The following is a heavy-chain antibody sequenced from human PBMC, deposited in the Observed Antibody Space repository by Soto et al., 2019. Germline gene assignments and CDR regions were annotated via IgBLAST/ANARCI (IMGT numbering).Heavy chain of an antibody. D-gene: IGHD7-27*01. Sequence: PGGSLRLSCAASGFTFSSYAMSWVRQAPGKGLEWVSAISGSGGSTYYADSVKGRFTISRDNSKNTLYLQMNSLRAEDTAVYYCAKDPRPINPSNWYYLDSWGQGTLVTVSS. CDR1: GFTFSSYA. J-gene: IGHJ4*02. CDR3: AKDPRPINPSNWYYLDS. V-gene: IGHV3-23*01. CDR2: ISGSGGST.